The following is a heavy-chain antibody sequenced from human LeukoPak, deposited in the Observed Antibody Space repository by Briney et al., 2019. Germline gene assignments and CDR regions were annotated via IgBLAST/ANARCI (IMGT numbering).Heavy chain of an antibody. CDR3: ASIGYSSGWYFWNFDY. Sequence: ASVKVSCKASGYTFTSYGISWVRQAPGQGLEWMGWISAYNGNTNYAQKLQGRVTMTTDTSTSTAYMELSSLRSEDTAVYYCASIGYSSGWYFWNFDYWGQGTLVTISS. D-gene: IGHD6-19*01. J-gene: IGHJ4*02. CDR2: ISAYNGNT. CDR1: GYTFTSYG. V-gene: IGHV1-18*01.